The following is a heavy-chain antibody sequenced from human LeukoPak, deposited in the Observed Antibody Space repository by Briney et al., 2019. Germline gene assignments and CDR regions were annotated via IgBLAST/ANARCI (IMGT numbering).Heavy chain of an antibody. V-gene: IGHV4-39*07. D-gene: IGHD6-25*01. Sequence: SETLSLTCTVSGGSITTTTYYWGWIRQPPGKGLEWIGSIYYSGNTYYNPSLKSRVAISLDTSKNQFSLKVSSVTAADTAIYYCAKDFSSASYTYYYYYMDVWGKGTTVTVSS. J-gene: IGHJ6*03. CDR3: AKDFSSASYTYYYYYMDV. CDR2: IYYSGNT. CDR1: GGSITTTTYY.